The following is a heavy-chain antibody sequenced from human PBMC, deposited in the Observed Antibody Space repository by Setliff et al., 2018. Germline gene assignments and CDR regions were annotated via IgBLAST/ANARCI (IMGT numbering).Heavy chain of an antibody. CDR2: IYTTWST. Sequence: SETLSLTCTVSGGSVGSDFSYWTWIRQPAGKGPEWIGQIYTTWSTNYNPSLRSRATISLDASKNQFSLSLTSVTAADTAVYYCARASVVHAIAVGYWGQGTLVTVSS. CDR3: ARASVVHAIAVGY. CDR1: GGSVGSDFSY. J-gene: IGHJ4*02. V-gene: IGHV4-61*09. D-gene: IGHD2-15*01.